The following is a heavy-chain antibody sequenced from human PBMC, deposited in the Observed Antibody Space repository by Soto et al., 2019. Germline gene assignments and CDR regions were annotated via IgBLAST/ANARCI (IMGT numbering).Heavy chain of an antibody. J-gene: IGHJ4*02. D-gene: IGHD1-1*01. CDR3: TTDPHSTGTKY. CDR1: GFTFSDAW. CDR2: IKGKTEGGTI. Sequence: GESLSLSCAASGFTFSDAWMSCVGQAPGAGLEWVGLIKGKTEGGTIDYAAPVKARFTISRDASKNTLYLQMNSLKTEDTAVYYCTTDPHSTGTKYWGQGTLVTVSS. V-gene: IGHV3-15*01.